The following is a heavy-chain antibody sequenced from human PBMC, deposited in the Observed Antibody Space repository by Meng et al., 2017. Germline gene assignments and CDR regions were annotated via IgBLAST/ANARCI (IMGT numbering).Heavy chain of an antibody. J-gene: IGHJ4*02. V-gene: IGHV3-11*01. CDR1: GFTFSDYY. D-gene: IGHD6-19*01. CDR3: ARLAVASIADY. Sequence: GESLKISCAASGFTFSDYYMSWIRQAPGKGLEWVSYISSSGSTIYYADSVKGRFTISRDNAKNSLYLQMNSLRAEDTAVYYCARLAVASIADYWGQGTLVTVSS. CDR2: ISSSGSTI.